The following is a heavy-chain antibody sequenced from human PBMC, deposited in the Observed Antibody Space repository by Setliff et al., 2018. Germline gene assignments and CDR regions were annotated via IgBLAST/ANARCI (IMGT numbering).Heavy chain of an antibody. CDR3: GTRDCRTTGCYNGYIES. CDR2: ISTSGSTI. J-gene: IGHJ4*02. Sequence: GGSLRLSCAASGFTFSNYGMTWVRQAPGKGLEWISYISTSGSTIYYADSMKGRFTISRDNAKNSLYLQMNSLRAEDTAVYYCGTRDCRTTGCYNGYIESWGQGTLVTVSS. D-gene: IGHD2-2*02. CDR1: GFTFSNYG. V-gene: IGHV3-48*01.